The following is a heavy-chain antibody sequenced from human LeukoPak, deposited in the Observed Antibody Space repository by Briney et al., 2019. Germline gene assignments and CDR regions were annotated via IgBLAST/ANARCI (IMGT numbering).Heavy chain of an antibody. D-gene: IGHD1-26*01. Sequence: SPETLSLTCAVYGGSFSGYYWSWIRQPPGKGLEWIGEINHSGSTNYNPSLKSRVTISVDTTKNQFSLKLSSVTAADTAVYYCATGEKQWELLNYWGQGTLVTVSS. CDR3: ATGEKQWELLNY. J-gene: IGHJ4*02. CDR2: INHSGST. CDR1: GGSFSGYY. V-gene: IGHV4-34*01.